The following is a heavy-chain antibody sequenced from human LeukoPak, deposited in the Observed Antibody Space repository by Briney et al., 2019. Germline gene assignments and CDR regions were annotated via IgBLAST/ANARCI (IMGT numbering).Heavy chain of an antibody. CDR2: INSDGGST. CDR1: GFTFSSYW. D-gene: IGHD3-10*01. V-gene: IGHV3-74*01. J-gene: IGHJ4*02. CDR3: ARSFRSSGSENFDY. Sequence: GGSLRLSCAASGFTFSSYWVHWVRQAPGKGLVWVSRINSDGGSTTYADSVKGRFTISRDNAKNTLYLQMNSLRAEDTAVYYCARSFRSSGSENFDYWGQGTLVTVSS.